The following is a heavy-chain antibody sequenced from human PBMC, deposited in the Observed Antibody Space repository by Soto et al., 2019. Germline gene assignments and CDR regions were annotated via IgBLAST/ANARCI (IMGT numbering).Heavy chain of an antibody. CDR2: IIPIFGTA. CDR3: ARDRFHYYDSSGDDDCNGMDV. V-gene: IGHV1-69*01. Sequence: QVQLVQSGAEVKKPGSSVKVSCKASGGTFSSYAISWVRQAHGQGLEWMGGIIPIFGTANYAPKFQGIAKITAVESTSTAYMALSSLSTEDTAVYYCARDRFHYYDSSGDDDCNGMDVWGQGTTVTVSS. D-gene: IGHD3-22*01. CDR1: GGTFSSYA. J-gene: IGHJ6*02.